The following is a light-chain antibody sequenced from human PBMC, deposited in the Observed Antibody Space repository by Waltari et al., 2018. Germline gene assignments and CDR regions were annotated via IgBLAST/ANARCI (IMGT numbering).Light chain of an antibody. CDR3: RVWDTSSDHPV. CDR1: NIGCKR. CDR2: DDS. J-gene: IGLJ3*02. V-gene: IGLV3-21*02. Sequence: SYVLTQPPSEPVAPGQTDHIYCRGNNIGCKRVQWFRQKAGQAPVLVIYDDSDRPSGIPERFSGSNSGDTATLTISSVEAGDEAAYYCRVWDTSSDHPVFGGGTKLTVL.